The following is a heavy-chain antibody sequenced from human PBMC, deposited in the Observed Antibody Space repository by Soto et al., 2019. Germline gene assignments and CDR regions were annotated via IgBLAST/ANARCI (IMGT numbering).Heavy chain of an antibody. V-gene: IGHV5-51*01. CDR2: IFPADSDT. Sequence: PXESLQICCKGSGYSFSNYWLAWVRQMPGKGLEWMGIIFPADSDTKYSPSFQGQVTISADKSISTAYLQWSSLKASDTAMYYCASSVVVPSTMNYFDYWGQGTLVTVSS. J-gene: IGHJ4*02. CDR1: GYSFSNYW. CDR3: ASSVVVPSTMNYFDY. D-gene: IGHD2-15*01.